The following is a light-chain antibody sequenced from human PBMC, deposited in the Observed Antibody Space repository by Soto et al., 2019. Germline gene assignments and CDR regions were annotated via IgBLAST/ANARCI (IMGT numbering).Light chain of an antibody. CDR3: QSYDSSLSGYV. J-gene: IGLJ1*01. CDR1: SSNIGAGYD. V-gene: IGLV1-40*01. CDR2: GNS. Sequence: QSVLTQPPSVSGAPGQRVTISCTGSSSNIGAGYDVHWYKQLPGTAPKLLLYGNSNRPSGVPDRFSGSKSGPSASLAITGLQAEDEADYCCQSYDSSLSGYVFGTGTKVTVL.